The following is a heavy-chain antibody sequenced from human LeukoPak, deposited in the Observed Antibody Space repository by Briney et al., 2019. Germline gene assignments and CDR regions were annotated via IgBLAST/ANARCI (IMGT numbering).Heavy chain of an antibody. J-gene: IGHJ6*02. CDR1: GFTFSSYG. V-gene: IGHV3-30*03. CDR3: ARGYYDFWSGYFPYYYYYGMDV. D-gene: IGHD3-3*01. Sequence: GGSLRLSCAASGFTFSSYGMHWVRQAPGKGLEWVAVISYDGSNKYYADSVKGRFTISRDNSKNTLYLQMNSLRAEDTAVYYCARGYYDFWSGYFPYYYYYGMDVWGQGTTVTVS. CDR2: ISYDGSNK.